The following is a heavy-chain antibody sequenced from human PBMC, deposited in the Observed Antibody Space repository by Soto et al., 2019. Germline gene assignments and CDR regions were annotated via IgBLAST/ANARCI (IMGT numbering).Heavy chain of an antibody. CDR3: ARTLGYCSGGSCWAGMDV. D-gene: IGHD2-15*01. CDR1: GGSISSSSYY. J-gene: IGHJ6*04. V-gene: IGHV4-39*01. CDR2: IYYSGST. Sequence: SETLSLTCTVSGGSISSSSYYWGWIRQPPGKGLEWIGSIYYSGSTYYNPSLKSRVTISVDTSKNQFSLKLSSVTAADTAVYYCARTLGYCSGGSCWAGMDVWGKGTTVTVSS.